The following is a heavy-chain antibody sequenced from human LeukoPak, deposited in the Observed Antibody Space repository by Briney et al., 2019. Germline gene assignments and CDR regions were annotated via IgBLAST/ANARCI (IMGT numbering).Heavy chain of an antibody. CDR2: IYTSGST. V-gene: IGHV4-4*07. D-gene: IGHD3-16*02. CDR1: GGSISSYY. Sequence: PSETLSLTCTVSGGSISSYYWSWIRQPAGKGLEWIGRIYTSGSTNYNPSLKSRVTMSVDTSKNQFSQKLSSVTAADTAVYYCARGLRYDYVWGSYRPRFPFDYWGQGTLVTVSS. J-gene: IGHJ4*02. CDR3: ARGLRYDYVWGSYRPRFPFDY.